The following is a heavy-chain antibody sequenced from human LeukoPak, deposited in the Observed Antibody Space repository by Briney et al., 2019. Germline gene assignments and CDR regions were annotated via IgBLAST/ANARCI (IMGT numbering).Heavy chain of an antibody. D-gene: IGHD3-10*01. CDR2: ISSSSSTI. CDR3: ARGSGSYDY. V-gene: IGHV3-48*02. CDR1: GFTFSTFG. Sequence: GGSLRLSCAASGFTFSTFGMNWIRQAPGKGLEWVPYISSSSSTIYYADSVKGRFTISRDNAKNSLYLQMNSLRDEDTAVYYCARGSGSYDYWGQGTLVTVSS. J-gene: IGHJ4*02.